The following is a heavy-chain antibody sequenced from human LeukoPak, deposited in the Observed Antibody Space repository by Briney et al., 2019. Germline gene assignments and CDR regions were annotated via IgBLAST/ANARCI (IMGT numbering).Heavy chain of an antibody. D-gene: IGHD3-10*01. V-gene: IGHV1-2*04. Sequence: ASVKVSCKASGYTFTGYYMHWVRQAPGQGLEWMGWINPNSGGTNYAQKFQGWVTMTRETSISTAYMELSRLRSDDTAVYYCARDLGRVRGVPYYYGMDVWGKGTTVTVSS. CDR3: ARDLGRVRGVPYYYGMDV. J-gene: IGHJ6*04. CDR2: INPNSGGT. CDR1: GYTFTGYY.